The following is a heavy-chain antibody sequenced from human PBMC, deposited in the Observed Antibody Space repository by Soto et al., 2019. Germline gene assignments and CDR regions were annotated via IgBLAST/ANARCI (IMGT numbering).Heavy chain of an antibody. Sequence: SETRSLACSVSGISIRSYFCSWIRQPPRSGLEWIGNTYHRGSTTYSPSLKSRVAISLATSENQFSLKVNSVTAADTAVYYCARIGGYQGALDYCGQGTPVTVS. CDR3: ARIGGYQGALDY. V-gene: IGHV4-59*01. J-gene: IGHJ4*02. CDR2: TYHRGST. D-gene: IGHD3-16*02. CDR1: GISIRSYF.